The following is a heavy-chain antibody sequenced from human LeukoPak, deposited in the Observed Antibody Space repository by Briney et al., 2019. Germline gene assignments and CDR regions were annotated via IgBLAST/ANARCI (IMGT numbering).Heavy chain of an antibody. D-gene: IGHD2-2*01. CDR2: ISSSSSYI. J-gene: IGHJ6*02. CDR1: GFTFSSYS. Sequence: PGGSLRLSCAASGFTFSSYSMNWVRQAPGKGLEWVSSISSSSSYIYYADSAKGRFTISRDNAKNSLYLQMNSLRAEDTAVYYCARDPDIVVVPAAVMFYYYYYGMDVWGQGTTVTVSS. CDR3: ARDPDIVVVPAAVMFYYYYYGMDV. V-gene: IGHV3-21*01.